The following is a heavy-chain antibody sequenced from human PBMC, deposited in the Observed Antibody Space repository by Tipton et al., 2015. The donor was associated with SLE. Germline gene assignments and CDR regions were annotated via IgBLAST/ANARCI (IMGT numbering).Heavy chain of an antibody. V-gene: IGHV3-21*03. D-gene: IGHD5-12*01. J-gene: IGHJ4*02. CDR1: GFTVTNSF. Sequence: SLRLSCAASGFTVTNSFMTWFRQAPGKGLEWVSSISSSSSYIYYADSVKGRFTISRDNAKNSLYLQMNSLRAEDTAVYYCVRDRGGESPGYDYWGQGTLVTVSS. CDR2: ISSSSSYI. CDR3: VRDRGGESPGYDY.